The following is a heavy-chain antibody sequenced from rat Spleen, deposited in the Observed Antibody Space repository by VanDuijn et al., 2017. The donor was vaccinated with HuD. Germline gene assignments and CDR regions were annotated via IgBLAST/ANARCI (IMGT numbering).Heavy chain of an antibody. V-gene: IGHV5-31*01. Sequence: EVQLMESGGGLVQPGRSLKLSCVASGFTFNNYWMTWIRQAPGKGLEWVASITNTGRNTYYPDSVKGRFTISRDNAESTLYLQMNSLRSEDRATYYCARPHSSLYVMDAWGQGTSVTVSS. CDR3: ARPHSSLYVMDA. D-gene: IGHD1-2*01. CDR2: ITNTGRNT. CDR1: GFTFNNYW. J-gene: IGHJ4*01.